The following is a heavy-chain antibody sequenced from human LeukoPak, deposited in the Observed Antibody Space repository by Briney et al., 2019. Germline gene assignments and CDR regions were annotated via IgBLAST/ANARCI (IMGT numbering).Heavy chain of an antibody. CDR1: GFTFRSYG. D-gene: IGHD2-15*01. Sequence: PGGSLRLSCAASGFTFRSYGMHWVRQAPGKGLEWVAVISYDGTKKYYADSVKGRFTISRDNSKNTLYLQMNSLRAEDTAVYYCARGRIVVPDYWGQGTLVTVSS. CDR2: ISYDGTKK. V-gene: IGHV3-30*03. CDR3: ARGRIVVPDY. J-gene: IGHJ4*02.